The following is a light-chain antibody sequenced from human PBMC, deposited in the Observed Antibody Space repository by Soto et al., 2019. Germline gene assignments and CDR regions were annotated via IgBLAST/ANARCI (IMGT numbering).Light chain of an antibody. Sequence: QSVLTQPASVSGSPGQSITISCTGTSSDVRSYNLVSWYQQHPGKAPKLMIYEGSKRPSGVSNRFSGSKSGNTASLTISGLQAEDEADYYCCSYAGSSTPLVFGGGTKVTVL. J-gene: IGLJ2*01. V-gene: IGLV2-23*01. CDR1: SSDVRSYNL. CDR3: CSYAGSSTPLV. CDR2: EGS.